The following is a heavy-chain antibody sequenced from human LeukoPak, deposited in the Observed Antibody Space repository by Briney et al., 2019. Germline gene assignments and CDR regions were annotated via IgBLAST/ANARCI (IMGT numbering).Heavy chain of an antibody. CDR3: ARWAGYSSGWYWGPFDY. D-gene: IGHD6-19*01. V-gene: IGHV1-69*01. CDR1: GGTFSSYA. J-gene: IGHJ4*02. CDR2: IIPISNTA. Sequence: SVNVSCTASGGTFSSYAISWVRLAPGQGLEWMGGIIPISNTANYAQKFQGRVTITADESTSTAYMELSSLRFEDTAVYYCARWAGYSSGWYWGPFDYWGQGTLLTVSS.